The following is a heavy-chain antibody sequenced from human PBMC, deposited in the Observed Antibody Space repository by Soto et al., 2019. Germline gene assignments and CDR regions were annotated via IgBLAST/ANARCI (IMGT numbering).Heavy chain of an antibody. D-gene: IGHD3-16*01. V-gene: IGHV4-59*01. CDR1: GGSIRNYY. Sequence: QVQLQESGPGLVKPSETLSLTCTVSGGSIRNYYWSWIRQPPGKGLEWIGSVYESGVTNYNPSLERRVIISIDTSKSQFSLKLTSVTAADTAVYYCARDRFFDYWGQGTLVTVSS. CDR2: VYESGVT. CDR3: ARDRFFDY. J-gene: IGHJ4*02.